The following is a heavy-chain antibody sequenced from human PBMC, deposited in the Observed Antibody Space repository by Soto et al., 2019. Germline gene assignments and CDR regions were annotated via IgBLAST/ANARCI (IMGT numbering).Heavy chain of an antibody. D-gene: IGHD3-10*01. J-gene: IGHJ4*02. CDR2: IRNKTKSDTT. CDR3: ARGFGSGAVVYFDN. V-gene: IGHV3-72*01. CDR1: GFTSSDYY. Sequence: EVQLVESGGGLVQPGESLRLSCAASGFTSSDYYMDWLRQAPGKGLEWVGRIRNKTKSDTTVYAASVKGRFTISRDDSQNSLYLQMSSLKIEDTAVYYCARGFGSGAVVYFDNWGQGTLVTVPS.